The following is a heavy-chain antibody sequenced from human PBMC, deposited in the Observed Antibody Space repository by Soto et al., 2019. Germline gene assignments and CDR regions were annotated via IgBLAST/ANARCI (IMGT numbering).Heavy chain of an antibody. Sequence: QVQLQESGPGLVKPSGTLSLTCAVSGGSISSSNWWSWVRQPPGKGLEWIGGIDHSGSTNYNPSLKSRVTISVDKSKNQFSLKLSSVTAADTAVYYCAIIVVVVAAPLGMDVWGQGTTVTVSS. CDR1: GGSISSSNW. D-gene: IGHD2-15*01. CDR2: IDHSGST. J-gene: IGHJ6*02. CDR3: AIIVVVVAAPLGMDV. V-gene: IGHV4-4*02.